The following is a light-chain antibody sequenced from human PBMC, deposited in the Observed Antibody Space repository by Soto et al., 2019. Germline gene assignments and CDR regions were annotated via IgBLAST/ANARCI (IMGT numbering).Light chain of an antibody. V-gene: IGKV1-9*01. CDR2: VTS. CDR3: QQLSIYPLT. J-gene: IGKJ4*01. Sequence: IQLTQSPSSLSASVVDRVTITCRASQSISSWLAWYQQKPGKAPKLLIYVTSTLQTGVPSRFSGSRSGADFTLTISSLQPEDSATYYCQQLSIYPLTFGGGTKVDI. CDR1: QSISSW.